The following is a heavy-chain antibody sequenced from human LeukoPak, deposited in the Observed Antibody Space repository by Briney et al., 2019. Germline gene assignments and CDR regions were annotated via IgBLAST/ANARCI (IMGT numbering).Heavy chain of an antibody. CDR1: GFTVSSNY. J-gene: IGHJ4*02. D-gene: IGHD6-13*01. V-gene: IGHV3-53*01. Sequence: PGGSLRLYCAASGFTVSSNYMSWVRQAPGKGLEWDSVTYSGGSTYYADSVKGRFTISRDNSKNTLYLQMNSLRAEDTAVYYCARPSRWRQLVEKPFDYWGQGTLVTVSS. CDR3: ARPSRWRQLVEKPFDY. CDR2: TYSGGST.